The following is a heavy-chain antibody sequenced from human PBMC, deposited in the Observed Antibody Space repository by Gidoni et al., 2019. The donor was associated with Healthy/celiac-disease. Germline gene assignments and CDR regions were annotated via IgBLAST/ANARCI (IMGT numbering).Heavy chain of an antibody. V-gene: IGHV4-38-2*01. Sequence: QVQLQESGPGLVKPSETLSLTCAVSGHSISSGYYWGWIRQPPGKGLEWIGSIYHSGSTYYNPSLKSRVTISVDTSKNQFSLKLSSVTAADTAVYYCARPLSGELSTLSPFDYWGQGTLVTVSS. CDR3: ARPLSGELSTLSPFDY. D-gene: IGHD3-16*02. J-gene: IGHJ4*02. CDR2: IYHSGST. CDR1: GHSISSGYY.